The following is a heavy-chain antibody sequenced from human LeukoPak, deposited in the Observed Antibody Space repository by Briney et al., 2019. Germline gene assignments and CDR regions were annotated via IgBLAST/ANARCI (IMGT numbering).Heavy chain of an antibody. D-gene: IGHD5-12*01. J-gene: IGHJ4*02. V-gene: IGHV3-30-3*01. CDR1: GFXFSTYA. CDR3: ARGEFSGLDY. Sequence: GGSLRLSCAASGFXFSTYAMHWVRQAPGKGLEWVAVILYDGSNEHYTDPVRGRFTISRDNPKNTLWLQMNSLTADDTAVYYCARGEFSGLDYWGQGTLVTVSS. CDR2: ILYDGSNE.